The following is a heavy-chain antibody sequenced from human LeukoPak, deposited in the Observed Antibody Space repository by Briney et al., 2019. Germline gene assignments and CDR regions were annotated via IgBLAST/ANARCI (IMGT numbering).Heavy chain of an antibody. CDR1: GGSFSGYY. V-gene: IGHV4-34*01. CDR2: INHSGST. CDR3: ARYGMVRGVIIPRPRGAFDI. Sequence: SETLSLTCAVYGGSFSGYYWSWIRQPPGKGLEWIGEINHSGSTNYNPSLKSRVIISVDTSKNQFSLKLSSVTAADTAVYYCARYGMVRGVIIPRPRGAFDIWGQGTMVTVSS. D-gene: IGHD3-10*01. J-gene: IGHJ3*02.